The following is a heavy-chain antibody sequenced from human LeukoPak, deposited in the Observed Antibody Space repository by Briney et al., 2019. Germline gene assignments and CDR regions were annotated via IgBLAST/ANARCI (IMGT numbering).Heavy chain of an antibody. CDR2: INHSGST. D-gene: IGHD6-6*01. CDR1: GGSFSGYY. Sequence: PSETLSLTCAVYGGSFSGYYWSWIRQPPGKGLEWIGEINHSGSTNYNPSLKSRVTISVDTSKNQFSLKLSSVTAADTAVYYCARGVAARPLTPWGQGTLVTVSS. CDR3: ARGVAARPLTP. J-gene: IGHJ5*02. V-gene: IGHV4-34*01.